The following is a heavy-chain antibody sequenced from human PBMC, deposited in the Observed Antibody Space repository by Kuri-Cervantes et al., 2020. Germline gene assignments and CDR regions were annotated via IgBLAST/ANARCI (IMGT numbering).Heavy chain of an antibody. CDR3: AKKGLWGYYYCYGLDV. J-gene: IGHJ6*02. D-gene: IGHD7-27*01. CDR2: ISSSSSSTI. Sequence: GESLKISCAASGFTFSSYSMNWVRQAPGKGLEWVSYISSSSSSTIYYADSVKGRFTISRDNSKNTLYLQMNSLRAEDTAVYYCAKKGLWGYYYCYGLDVWGQGTTVTVSS. CDR1: GFTFSSYS. V-gene: IGHV3-48*01.